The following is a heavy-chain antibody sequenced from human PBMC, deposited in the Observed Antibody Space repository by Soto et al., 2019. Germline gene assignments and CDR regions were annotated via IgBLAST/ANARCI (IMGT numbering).Heavy chain of an antibody. J-gene: IGHJ6*02. V-gene: IGHV1-46*01. Sequence: GASVKVSCKASGYTFTSYYMHWVRQAPGQGLEWMGIINPSGGSTSYAQKFQGRVTMTKDTSTSTVYMELSSLRSEDTAVYYCARSTPAPERWLQPLFSYYYYYYGMDVWGQGTTVTVSS. CDR1: GYTFTSYY. D-gene: IGHD5-18*01. CDR3: ARSTPAPERWLQPLFSYYYYYYGMDV. CDR2: INPSGGST.